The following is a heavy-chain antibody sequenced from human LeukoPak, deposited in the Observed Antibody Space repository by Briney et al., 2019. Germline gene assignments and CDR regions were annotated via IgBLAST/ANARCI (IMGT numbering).Heavy chain of an antibody. Sequence: SETLSLTCSVSGDSISSYAWSWIRQPPGKGLEWIGFIYYTGSTSYNPSLKTRVTMSVDTSKNQFSLKMNSMTAADTAVYYCARTYGDYETRANFDYWGRGSLVTVSS. V-gene: IGHV4-59*01. CDR3: ARTYGDYETRANFDY. J-gene: IGHJ4*02. CDR1: GDSISSYA. D-gene: IGHD4-17*01. CDR2: IYYTGST.